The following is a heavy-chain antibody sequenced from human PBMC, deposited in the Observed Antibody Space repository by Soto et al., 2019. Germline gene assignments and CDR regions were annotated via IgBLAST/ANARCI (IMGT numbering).Heavy chain of an antibody. CDR2: ISPTGGSI. V-gene: IGHV1-46*03. Sequence: QVQLVQSGAEVREPGASVKISCKASGYSFINYYIHWLRLAPGQALEWVGIISPTGGSITYAQRFHDRVTMSTDMSTKTASMELSSLRSEDTAVYYCARGESFDYWGQGTLVAVSS. CDR3: ARGESFDY. J-gene: IGHJ4*02. D-gene: IGHD3-10*01. CDR1: GYSFINYY.